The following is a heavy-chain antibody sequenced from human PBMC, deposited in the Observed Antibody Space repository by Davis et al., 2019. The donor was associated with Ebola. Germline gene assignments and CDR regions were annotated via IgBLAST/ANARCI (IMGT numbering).Heavy chain of an antibody. CDR1: GGSISAYY. D-gene: IGHD3-22*01. CDR2: IYYTGRT. Sequence: MPSETLSLTCTVSGGSISAYYWSWIRQPPGKGLEWIGDIYYTGRTSYNPSLKSRVTISVDTSKNQFSLKLSSVTAADTAVYYCASFITYYYDGTTYSSPYYFDYWGQGTLVTVSS. V-gene: IGHV4-59*08. J-gene: IGHJ4*02. CDR3: ASFITYYYDGTTYSSPYYFDY.